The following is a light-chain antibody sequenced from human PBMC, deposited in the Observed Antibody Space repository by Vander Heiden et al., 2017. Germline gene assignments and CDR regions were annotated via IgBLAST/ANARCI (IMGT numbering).Light chain of an antibody. J-gene: IGKJ1*01. CDR2: KAS. CDR3: LQDTSYPST. Sequence: DIQMTQSPSTLSASVGDRVTITCRASQSISSWLAWYQQKPGKAPKLLIYKASSLESGVPSRFSGSGSGTEFTLTISSLQPDDFATYYCLQDTSYPSTFGQGTKVEIK. CDR1: QSISSW. V-gene: IGKV1-5*03.